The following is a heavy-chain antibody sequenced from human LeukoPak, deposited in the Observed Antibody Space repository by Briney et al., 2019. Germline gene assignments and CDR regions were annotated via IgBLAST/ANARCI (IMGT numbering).Heavy chain of an antibody. J-gene: IGHJ6*03. Sequence: SETLSLTCAVYGGSFSGYYWSWIRQPPGKGLEWIGEINHSGSTNYNPSLKNRVTISVDTSKNQFSLKLSSVTAADTAVYYCARSRIAVADAYYYYYMDVWGKGTTVTVSS. CDR3: ARSRIAVADAYYYYYMDV. D-gene: IGHD6-19*01. V-gene: IGHV4-34*01. CDR2: INHSGST. CDR1: GGSFSGYY.